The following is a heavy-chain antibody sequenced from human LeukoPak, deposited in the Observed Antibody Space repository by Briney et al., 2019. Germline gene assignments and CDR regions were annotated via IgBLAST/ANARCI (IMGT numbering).Heavy chain of an antibody. CDR3: ARGIKMGYSSGWYWYGPDY. J-gene: IGHJ4*02. V-gene: IGHV4-39*07. Sequence: SETLSLTCTVSGGSISSSSYYWGWIRQPPGKGLEWIGSIYYSGSTYYNPSLKSRVTISVDTSKNQFSLKLSSVTAADTAVYYCARGIKMGYSSGWYWYGPDYWGQGTLVTVSS. D-gene: IGHD6-19*01. CDR2: IYYSGST. CDR1: GGSISSSSYY.